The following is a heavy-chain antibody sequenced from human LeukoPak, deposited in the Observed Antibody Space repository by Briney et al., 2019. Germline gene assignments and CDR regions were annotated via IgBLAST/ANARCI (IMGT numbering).Heavy chain of an antibody. V-gene: IGHV1-69*05. CDR3: ARHSGGSNSCYFDY. J-gene: IGHJ4*02. CDR1: GGTFSSYA. CDR2: IIPIFGTA. Sequence: ASVKVSCKASGGTFSSYAISWVRQAPGQGLEWMGGIIPIFGTANYAQKFQGRVTITTDESTSTAYMELSSLRSEDTAVCYCARHSGGSNSCYFDYWGQGTLVTVSS. D-gene: IGHD2-15*01.